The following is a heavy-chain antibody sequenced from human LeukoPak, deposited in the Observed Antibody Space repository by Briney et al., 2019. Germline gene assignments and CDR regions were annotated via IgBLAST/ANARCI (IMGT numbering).Heavy chain of an antibody. CDR3: AKWGDYDILTGYYDSDY. CDR1: GFTFSSYA. J-gene: IGHJ4*02. V-gene: IGHV3-23*01. Sequence: GGSLRLSCAASGFTFSSYAMSWVRQAPGKGLEWVSVVSGRDDSTYYADSVKGRFTISRDTSKNMLYLQMNSLRAEDTAVYYCAKWGDYDILTGYYDSDYWGQGTLVTVSS. D-gene: IGHD3-9*01. CDR2: VSGRDDST.